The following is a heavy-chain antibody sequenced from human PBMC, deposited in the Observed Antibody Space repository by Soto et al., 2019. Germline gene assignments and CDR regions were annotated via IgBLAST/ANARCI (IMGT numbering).Heavy chain of an antibody. CDR2: IASTGDST. D-gene: IGHD3-22*01. V-gene: IGHV3-23*01. Sequence: GSLILSCAASGFTFSSFAMSWVRQAPGQGLECVSSIASTGDSTYYTDSVKGRFTISRDNSKNTVYLQMNSLRAEDTAIYYCAKDSSSGYYYFDYWGHGVLVTVSS. CDR3: AKDSSSGYYYFDY. CDR1: GFTFSSFA. J-gene: IGHJ4*01.